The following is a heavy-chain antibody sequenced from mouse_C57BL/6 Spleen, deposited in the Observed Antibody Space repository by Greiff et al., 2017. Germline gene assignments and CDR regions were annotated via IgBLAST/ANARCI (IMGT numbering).Heavy chain of an antibody. D-gene: IGHD2-1*01. CDR1: GYTFTSYW. J-gene: IGHJ4*01. CDR3: ARSKGHGNYYYYAMDY. Sequence: QVQLQQPGAELVKPGASVKMSCKASGYTFTSYWITWVKQRPGQGLEWIGDIYPGSGSTNYNEKFKSKATLTVDTSSSTAYMQLSSLTSEDSAVYYCARSKGHGNYYYYAMDYWGQGTSVTVSS. V-gene: IGHV1-55*01. CDR2: IYPGSGST.